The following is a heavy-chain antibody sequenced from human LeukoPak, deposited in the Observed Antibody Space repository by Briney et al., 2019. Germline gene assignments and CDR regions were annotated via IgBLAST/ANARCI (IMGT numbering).Heavy chain of an antibody. CDR2: ISAYNGNT. CDR3: ARTPNYYDSSGYYAY. Sequence: ASVKVSCKASGYTFTSYGISWVRQAPGQGLEWMGWISAYNGNTNYAQKLQGRVTMTTDTSTSTAYMELRSLRSDDTAVYYCARTPNYYDSSGYYAYWGQGTLVTVSS. V-gene: IGHV1-18*01. J-gene: IGHJ4*02. CDR1: GYTFTSYG. D-gene: IGHD3-22*01.